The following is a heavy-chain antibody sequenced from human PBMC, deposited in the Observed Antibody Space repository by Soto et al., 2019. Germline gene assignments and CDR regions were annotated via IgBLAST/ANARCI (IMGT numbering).Heavy chain of an antibody. CDR3: AKAGASGSFAYYGMDV. D-gene: IGHD3-10*01. Sequence: ASVKVSCKAFGYTFIRYYMHWVRQAPGQGLEWMGIIDPSGGSTTYAQKFQGRVTMTRDTSATTVYMELNSLNAEDTAVYWCAKAGASGSFAYYGMDVWGQGTTVTVSS. J-gene: IGHJ6*02. V-gene: IGHV1-46*01. CDR1: GYTFIRYY. CDR2: IDPSGGST.